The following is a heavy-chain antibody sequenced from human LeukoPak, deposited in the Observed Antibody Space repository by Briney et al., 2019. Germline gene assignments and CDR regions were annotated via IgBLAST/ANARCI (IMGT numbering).Heavy chain of an antibody. CDR1: GFTFSGFTFSNAW. Sequence: PGGSLRLSCAASGFTFSGFTFSNAWMSWVRQAPGKGLEYVGRIESKIDGGSIDYGAPVKGRFIISRDDSKNTVFLQLNSLQTDDTAMYYCLCESEPLWGQGALVTVSS. J-gene: IGHJ4*02. V-gene: IGHV3-15*04. CDR2: IESKIDGGSI. CDR3: LCESEPL.